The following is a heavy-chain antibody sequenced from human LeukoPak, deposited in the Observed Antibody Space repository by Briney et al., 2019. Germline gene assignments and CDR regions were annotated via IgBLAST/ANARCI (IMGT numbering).Heavy chain of an antibody. J-gene: IGHJ6*02. Sequence: GASVKVSCKASGYTFTDYYIHWVRQAPGQGLEWMGWINPNSGATNYAQKFQGRVTMTRDTSISTAYMELSRLRSDDTAVYYCAREWTHITMIVVVANYYYGMDVWGQGTTVTVSS. V-gene: IGHV1-2*02. D-gene: IGHD3-22*01. CDR1: GYTFTDYY. CDR2: INPNSGAT. CDR3: AREWTHITMIVVVANYYYGMDV.